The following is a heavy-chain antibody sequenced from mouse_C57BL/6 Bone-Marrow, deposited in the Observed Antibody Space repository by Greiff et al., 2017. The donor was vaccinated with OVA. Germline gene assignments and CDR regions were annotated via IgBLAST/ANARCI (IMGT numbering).Heavy chain of an antibody. D-gene: IGHD2-4*01. CDR3: AARYYDYDDAMDY. CDR1: GYTFTSYD. CDR2: IYPRDGST. J-gene: IGHJ4*01. Sequence: QVHVKQSGPELVKPGASVKLSCKASGYTFTSYDINWVKQRPGQGLEWIGWIYPRDGSTKYNEKLKGKATLTVDTSSSTAYMELHSLTSEESAVYFCAARYYDYDDAMDYWGQGTSVTVSS. V-gene: IGHV1-85*01.